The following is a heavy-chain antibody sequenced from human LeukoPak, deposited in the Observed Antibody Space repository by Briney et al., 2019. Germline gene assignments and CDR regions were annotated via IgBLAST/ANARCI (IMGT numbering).Heavy chain of an antibody. Sequence: GGSLRLSCAASGFAFSSYAMSWVRQAPGKGLEWVSAISGSGGSTYYADSVKGRFTISRDNSKNTLYLQMNSLRAEDTAVYYCAKDRPAAYCGGDCSYWGQGTLVTVSS. V-gene: IGHV3-23*01. D-gene: IGHD2-21*02. CDR1: GFAFSSYA. CDR2: ISGSGGST. J-gene: IGHJ4*02. CDR3: AKDRPAAYCGGDCSY.